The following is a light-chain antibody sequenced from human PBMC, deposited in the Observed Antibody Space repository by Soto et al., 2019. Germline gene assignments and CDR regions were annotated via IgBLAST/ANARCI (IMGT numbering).Light chain of an antibody. CDR2: GVS. CDR3: QQYTDWPLT. J-gene: IGKJ1*01. Sequence: EIVLTQSPGTLSLSPGQRATLSCRASQRLSASDIAWYQQKPGQAPKFLIYGVSSRATGIPDRFSGSGSGTDFTLTISRLEPEDFAVYYCQQYTDWPLTFGQGTKVDIK. CDR1: QRLSASD. V-gene: IGKV3-20*01.